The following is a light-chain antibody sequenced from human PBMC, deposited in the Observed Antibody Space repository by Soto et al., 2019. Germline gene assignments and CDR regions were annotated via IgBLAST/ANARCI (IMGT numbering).Light chain of an antibody. CDR3: SSYAGSNTPV. J-gene: IGLJ2*01. V-gene: IGLV2-8*01. Sequence: QSALTQPPSASGSPGQSVTISCTGTSSDVGCYNYVSWYQQHPGKAPKLMIYEVSKRPSGVPDRFSGSKSGNTASLTVSGLQAEDEADYYCSSYAGSNTPVFGGGTKLTVL. CDR1: SSDVGCYNY. CDR2: EVS.